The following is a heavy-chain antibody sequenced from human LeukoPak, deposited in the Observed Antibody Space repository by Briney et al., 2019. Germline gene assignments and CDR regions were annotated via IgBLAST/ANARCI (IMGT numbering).Heavy chain of an antibody. Sequence: PGGSLRLSCAASGFTVSNNYMTWVRQAPGKGLEWVSLISTGGSPYYTDSVKGRFTISRDNSKHTLFLQMNSLRAEDTAVYYCVRGFRGYSFDYWGQGTLVTVSS. J-gene: IGHJ4*02. CDR2: ISTGGSP. CDR1: GFTVSNNY. CDR3: VRGFRGYSFDY. V-gene: IGHV3-53*01.